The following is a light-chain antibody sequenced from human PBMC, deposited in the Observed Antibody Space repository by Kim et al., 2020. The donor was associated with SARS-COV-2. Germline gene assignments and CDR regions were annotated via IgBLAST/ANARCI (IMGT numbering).Light chain of an antibody. CDR1: SSNIGANS. V-gene: IGLV1-47*01. CDR2: RHN. CDR3: AAWDDSLSAVV. Sequence: RSVTITCSGSSSNIGANSVYHYQHLPGAAPKLLIFRHNPRSSPAPDRFAGYKSSTSASLAISGLRSEDEADYYCAAWDDSLSAVVFGGSTQLTVL. J-gene: IGLJ2*01.